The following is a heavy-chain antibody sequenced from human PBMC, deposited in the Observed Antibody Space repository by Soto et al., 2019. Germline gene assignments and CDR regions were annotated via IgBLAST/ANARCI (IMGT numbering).Heavy chain of an antibody. J-gene: IGHJ4*02. CDR1: VGTFSSDS. CDR3: ARQPYDYDFWSGYTPYYFDY. Sequence: GESVKVSCQASVGTFSSDSLLWLREAHVQGPESLGGIIPIFGTANYAQKFQGRVTITADESTSTAYMELSSLRSEDTAVYYCARQPYDYDFWSGYTPYYFDYWGQGTPVTVSS. V-gene: IGHV1-69*13. CDR2: IIPIFGTA. D-gene: IGHD3-3*01.